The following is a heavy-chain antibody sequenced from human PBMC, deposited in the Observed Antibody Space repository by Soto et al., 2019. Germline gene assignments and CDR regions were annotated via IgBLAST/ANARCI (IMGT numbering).Heavy chain of an antibody. D-gene: IGHD3-3*01. CDR2: IIPIFGTA. J-gene: IGHJ5*02. V-gene: IGHV1-69*13. Sequence: GASVKVSCKASGGTFSSYAISWVRQAPGQGLEWMGGIIPIFGTANYAQKFQGRVTITADESTSTAYMELSSLRSEDTAVYYCARGWVWESYDFWSGYFPPNWFDPWGQGTLVTVSS. CDR1: GGTFSSYA. CDR3: ARGWVWESYDFWSGYFPPNWFDP.